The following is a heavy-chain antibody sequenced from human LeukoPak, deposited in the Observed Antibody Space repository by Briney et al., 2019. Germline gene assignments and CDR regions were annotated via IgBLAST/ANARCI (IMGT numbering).Heavy chain of an antibody. J-gene: IGHJ4*02. V-gene: IGHV4-4*07. CDR2: IYTSGST. CDR1: GGSISTYY. CDR3: ARVARSGGSSGWYTPFDY. Sequence: KPSETLSLTCTVSGGSISTYYWSWIRQPAGKGLEWIGRIYTSGSTNYNPSLKSRVTMSVDTSKNQFSLKLSSVTAADTAVYYCARVARSGGSSGWYTPFDYWGQGTLVTVSS. D-gene: IGHD6-19*01.